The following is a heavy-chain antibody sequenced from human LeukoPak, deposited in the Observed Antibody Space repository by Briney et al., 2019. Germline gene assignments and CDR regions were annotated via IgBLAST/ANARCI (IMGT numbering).Heavy chain of an antibody. Sequence: ASVKVSCKVSGYTLTELSMHWVRQAPGKGLEWMGGFDPEDGETIYAQKFQGRVTMTEDTSTDTAYMELSSLRSEDTAVYYCAISAAGTIYFQHWGQGTLVTVSS. CDR3: AISAAGTIYFQH. CDR1: GYTLTELS. D-gene: IGHD6-13*01. J-gene: IGHJ1*01. V-gene: IGHV1-24*01. CDR2: FDPEDGET.